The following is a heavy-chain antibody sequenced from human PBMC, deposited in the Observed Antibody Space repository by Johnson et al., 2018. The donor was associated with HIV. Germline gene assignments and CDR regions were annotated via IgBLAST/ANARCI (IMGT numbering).Heavy chain of an antibody. CDR1: GFTFDDYA. Sequence: VQLVESGGGLVQPGRSLRLSCAASGFTFDDYAMHWVRQAPGKGLEWVSGISWNSGSIGYADSVKGRFTISRDNSKNTLYLQMNSLRAEDTAVYYCAKDRPTSIAVAGTHDAFDIWCQGTMVTVSS. V-gene: IGHV3-9*01. J-gene: IGHJ3*02. CDR3: AKDRPTSIAVAGTHDAFDI. CDR2: ISWNSGSI. D-gene: IGHD6-19*01.